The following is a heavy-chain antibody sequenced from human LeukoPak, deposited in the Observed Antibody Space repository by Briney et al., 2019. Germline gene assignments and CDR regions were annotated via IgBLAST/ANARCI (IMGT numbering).Heavy chain of an antibody. CDR1: GFTFGDYA. J-gene: IGHJ4*02. D-gene: IGHD3-22*01. CDR3: TTGGYYYDSSGYYIDPAFHY. V-gene: IGHV3-23*01. CDR2: ISGSGTNT. Sequence: GGSLRLSCTASGFTFGDYAMSWVRQAPGKGLEWVSSISGSGTNTDYADSVKGRFTISRDNSKNTVNVQMNSLRAEDTAVYYCTTGGYYYDSSGYYIDPAFHYWGQGTLVTVSS.